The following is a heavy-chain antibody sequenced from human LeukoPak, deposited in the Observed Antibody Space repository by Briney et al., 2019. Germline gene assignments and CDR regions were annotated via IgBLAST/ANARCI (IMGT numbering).Heavy chain of an antibody. CDR1: DNTLNNYG. Sequence: ASVKVSCKASDNTLNNYGISWVRQAPGQGLEWMGWISAYNGYTNSAQKFQGRVTMTIDTSTSTVYMELRSLRSDDTAVYYCARDREGATSILPDYWGQGTLVTVSS. V-gene: IGHV1-18*01. CDR3: ARDREGATSILPDY. J-gene: IGHJ4*02. CDR2: ISAYNGYT. D-gene: IGHD1-26*01.